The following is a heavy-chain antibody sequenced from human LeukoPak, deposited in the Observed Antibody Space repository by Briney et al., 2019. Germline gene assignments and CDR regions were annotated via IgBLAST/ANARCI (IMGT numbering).Heavy chain of an antibody. CDR1: GFTFSSYA. Sequence: GGSLRLSCAASGFTFSSYAMSWVRQAPGKGLEWVSTISGSGGNTYHADSVRGRFTISSDNSKNTLYLQMNSLRAEDTAIYYCAKVSWANYFDYWGQGTLVTVSS. V-gene: IGHV3-23*01. D-gene: IGHD6-13*01. CDR3: AKVSWANYFDY. CDR2: ISGSGGNT. J-gene: IGHJ4*02.